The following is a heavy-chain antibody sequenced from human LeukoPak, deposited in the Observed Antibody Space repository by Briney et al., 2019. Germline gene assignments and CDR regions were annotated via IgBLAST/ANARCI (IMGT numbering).Heavy chain of an antibody. V-gene: IGHV3-33*01. D-gene: IGHD3-10*01. Sequence: PGRSLRLSCAASGFTFSSYDMHWVRQAPGKGLEWVAVIWYDGSNKYYADSVKGRFTISRDNSKNTLYLQMNSLRAEDTAVYYCAGDQLTMVRGVTPRFGYWGQGTLVTVSS. J-gene: IGHJ4*02. CDR2: IWYDGSNK. CDR1: GFTFSSYD. CDR3: AGDQLTMVRGVTPRFGY.